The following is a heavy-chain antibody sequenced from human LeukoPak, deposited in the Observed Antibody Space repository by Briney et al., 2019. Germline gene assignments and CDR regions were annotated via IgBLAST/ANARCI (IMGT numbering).Heavy chain of an antibody. CDR2: IVHSGST. CDR3: ARRLRFVGVWFDP. Sequence: SETLSLTCTVSSGSISSSTYYWRWIRQPPGKGLGWIGEIVHSGSTNYNPSLKSRVTISVDTSKNQFSLKLTSVTAADTAVYYCARRLRFVGVWFDPWGQGTLVTVSS. D-gene: IGHD3-10*01. CDR1: SGSISSSTYY. J-gene: IGHJ5*02. V-gene: IGHV4-39*07.